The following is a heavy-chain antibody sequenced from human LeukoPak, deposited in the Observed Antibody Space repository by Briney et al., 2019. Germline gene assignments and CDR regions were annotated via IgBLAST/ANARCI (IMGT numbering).Heavy chain of an antibody. Sequence: SETLSLTCTVSGGSISSSCYYWGWIRQPPGKGLERIGSIYYSGSTYYNPSLKSRVTISVDTSKNQFSMKLSSVTAADTAVYYCARQRQQLVKRIDYWGQGTLVTVSS. CDR3: ARQRQQLVKRIDY. CDR2: IYYSGST. CDR1: GGSISSSCYY. D-gene: IGHD6-13*01. V-gene: IGHV4-39*01. J-gene: IGHJ4*02.